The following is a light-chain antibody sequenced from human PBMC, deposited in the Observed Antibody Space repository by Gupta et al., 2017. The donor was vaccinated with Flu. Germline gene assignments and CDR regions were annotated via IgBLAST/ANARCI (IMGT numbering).Light chain of an antibody. CDR2: AAS. Sequence: AIQLTQYPTSLFASVRYRVTITGRASQGIRNDLGWYQQRPGKGPNLLIYAASRIQGGVPSRFSGSGSGTDFTLTICSLQPEDFATYYCLQDDSFPWTFGQGTKVESK. V-gene: IGKV1-6*01. CDR3: LQDDSFPWT. J-gene: IGKJ1*01. CDR1: QGIRND.